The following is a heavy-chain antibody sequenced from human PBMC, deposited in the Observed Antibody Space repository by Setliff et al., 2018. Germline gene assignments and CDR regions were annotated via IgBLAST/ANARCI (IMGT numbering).Heavy chain of an antibody. D-gene: IGHD2-21*01. Sequence: GGSLRLSCAASGFTFSNYWMSWVRQAPGKGLEWVANIKEDGSEKYHVDSVRGRFTISRDDAKNSLYLQMDSLRPEDTAVYYCAKDRLFPRYWGLGTLVTVSS. CDR2: IKEDGSEK. J-gene: IGHJ4*02. V-gene: IGHV3-7*03. CDR1: GFTFSNYW. CDR3: AKDRLFPRY.